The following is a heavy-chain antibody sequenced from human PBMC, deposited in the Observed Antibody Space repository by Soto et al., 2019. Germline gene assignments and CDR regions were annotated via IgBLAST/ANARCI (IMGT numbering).Heavy chain of an antibody. CDR1: GGSISSYY. J-gene: IGHJ4*02. CDR3: ALHTRSSSWSGSPSYFDY. D-gene: IGHD6-13*01. Sequence: PSETLSLTCTVSGGSISSYYWSWIRQPAGKGLEWIGRIYTSGSTNYNPSLKSRVTMSVDTSKNQFSLKLSSVTAADTAVYYCALHTRSSSWSGSPSYFDYWGQGTLVTVS. V-gene: IGHV4-4*07. CDR2: IYTSGST.